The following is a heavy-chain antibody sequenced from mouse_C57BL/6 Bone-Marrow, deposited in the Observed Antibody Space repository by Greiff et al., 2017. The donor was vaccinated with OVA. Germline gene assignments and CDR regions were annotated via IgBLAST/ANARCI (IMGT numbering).Heavy chain of an antibody. Sequence: DVKLVESGGGLVKPGGSLKLSCAASGFTFSSYAMSWVRQTPEKRLEWVATISDGGSYTYYPDNVKGRFTISRDNAKNNLYLQMSHLKSEDTAMYYCGGWLLPDYWGQGTSVTVSS. D-gene: IGHD2-3*01. CDR1: GFTFSSYA. V-gene: IGHV5-4*03. CDR2: ISDGGSYT. J-gene: IGHJ4*01. CDR3: GGWLLPDY.